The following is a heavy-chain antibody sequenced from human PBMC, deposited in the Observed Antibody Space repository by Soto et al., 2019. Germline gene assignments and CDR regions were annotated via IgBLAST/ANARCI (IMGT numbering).Heavy chain of an antibody. V-gene: IGHV4-59*01. CDR1: GGSISSYY. D-gene: IGHD3-3*01. J-gene: IGHJ6*02. Sequence: SETLSLTCTVSGGSISSYYWSWIRQPPGKGLEWIGYIYYSGSTNYNPSLKSRVTISVDTSKNQFSLKLSSVTAADTAVYYCARDRHKAYYDFWSGYSPNYYYYYGMDVWGQGTTVTVS. CDR2: IYYSGST. CDR3: ARDRHKAYYDFWSGYSPNYYYYYGMDV.